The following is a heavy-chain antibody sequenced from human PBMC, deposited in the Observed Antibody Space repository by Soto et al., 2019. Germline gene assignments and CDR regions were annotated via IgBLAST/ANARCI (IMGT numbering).Heavy chain of an antibody. CDR2: IYYSGST. J-gene: IGHJ6*02. D-gene: IGHD5-12*01. CDR1: GGSVSSGSYY. Sequence: SETLSLTCTVSGGSVSSGSYYWSWIRQPPGKGLEWIGYIYYSGSTNYNPSLKSRVTISVDTSKNQFSLKLSSVTAADTAVYYCARALSGYDYYYYYGMDVWGQGTTVTSP. CDR3: ARALSGYDYYYYYGMDV. V-gene: IGHV4-61*01.